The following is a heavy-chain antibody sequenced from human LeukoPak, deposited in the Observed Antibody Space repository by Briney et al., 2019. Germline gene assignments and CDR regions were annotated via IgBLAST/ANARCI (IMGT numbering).Heavy chain of an antibody. CDR3: STVHSREGGDLDY. CDR1: GFTFGNAW. CDR2: IKVKIDGWAT. Sequence: GGSLRLSCEASGFTFGNAWMAWVRQAPGKGLEWVGRIKVKIDGWATDYAAPVKGRFTISRDDSKDTLYLQMNSLKTEDTAVYYCSTVHSREGGDLDYWGQGTLVTVSS. D-gene: IGHD3-22*01. J-gene: IGHJ4*02. V-gene: IGHV3-15*01.